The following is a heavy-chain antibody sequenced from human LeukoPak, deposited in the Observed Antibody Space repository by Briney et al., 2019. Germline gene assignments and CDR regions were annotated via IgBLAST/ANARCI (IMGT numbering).Heavy chain of an antibody. CDR3: ASLREYSSGHRGP. CDR1: GYTFTGYY. D-gene: IGHD6-19*01. J-gene: IGHJ5*02. CDR2: INPNSGGT. Sequence: ASVKVSCKASGYTFTGYYMHWVRQAPGQGLEWMGWINPNSGGTNYAQKFQGRVTMTRDTSISTAYMELSRLRSDDTAVYYCASLREYSSGHRGPWGQGTLVTVSS. V-gene: IGHV1-2*02.